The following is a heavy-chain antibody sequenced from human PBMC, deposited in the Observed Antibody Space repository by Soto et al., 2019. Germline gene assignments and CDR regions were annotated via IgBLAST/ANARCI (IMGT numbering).Heavy chain of an antibody. CDR2: ILPIFATA. CDR3: AGRCDSTTCLGHFDY. CDR1: GGTFNNYV. J-gene: IGHJ4*02. V-gene: IGHV1-69*06. D-gene: IGHD2-2*01. Sequence: QVQLVQSGGEVKKPGSSVKVSCKASGGTFNNYVVNWVRQAPGQGLEWMGGILPIFATANYAQKFQGRVTITADKSTRTAYMELTSLRSEDTAVYYCAGRCDSTTCLGHFDYWGQGTLVTVAS.